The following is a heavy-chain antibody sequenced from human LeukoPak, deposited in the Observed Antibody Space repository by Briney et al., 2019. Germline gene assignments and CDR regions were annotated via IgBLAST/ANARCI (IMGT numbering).Heavy chain of an antibody. V-gene: IGHV3-53*01. D-gene: IGHD6-13*01. CDR2: IYSSDNT. Sequence: GGSLRLSCAASGFTVSGNYMSWVRQAPGKGLEWVSVIYSSDNTYYIDSVKGRFTISRDNSKNTLYLQMNSLRAEDTAVYYCAKGGSSWYYFDYWGQGTLVTVSS. CDR3: AKGGSSWYYFDY. CDR1: GFTVSGNY. J-gene: IGHJ4*02.